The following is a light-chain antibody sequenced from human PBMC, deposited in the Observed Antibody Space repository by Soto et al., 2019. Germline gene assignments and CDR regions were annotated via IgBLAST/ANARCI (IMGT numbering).Light chain of an antibody. J-gene: IGKJ2*01. CDR2: DAS. V-gene: IGKV1-5*01. Sequence: DIQMTQSPSTLSASVGDRVTITCRASQSISTWLAWYQQKPGKAPKLLIYDASNLENGVPSRFSGRGSGTEFTLTITSLQPDDFAIYYCQQYNSYSQTFGQGTKLEIK. CDR3: QQYNSYSQT. CDR1: QSISTW.